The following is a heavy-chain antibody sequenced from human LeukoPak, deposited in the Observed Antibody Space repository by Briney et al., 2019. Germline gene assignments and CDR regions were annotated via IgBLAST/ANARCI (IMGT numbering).Heavy chain of an antibody. CDR2: MYHDGYT. V-gene: IGHV4-4*02. CDR1: GGSISNTDH. Sequence: SETLTLTCAVSGGSISNTDHWNWVRQPPGTGLEWIGEMYHDGYTNYNPSLKSRVTMSVDKSKNHFSLKLTSVTAADTAVYYCARSRGAVAGWSFDIWGQGTVVTVSS. J-gene: IGHJ3*02. D-gene: IGHD6-19*01. CDR3: ARSRGAVAGWSFDI.